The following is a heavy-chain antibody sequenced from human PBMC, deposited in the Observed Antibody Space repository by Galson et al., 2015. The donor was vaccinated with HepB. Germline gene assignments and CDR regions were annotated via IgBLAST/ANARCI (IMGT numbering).Heavy chain of an antibody. Sequence: SLRLSCAASGFTFSSYAMSWVRQAPGKGLEWVSTISDNSGEIHFADSVKGRFTISRDNSKNTLHLQMNSLRAEDTAVYFCARQAYAPFFEYWGQGTLVTVSS. D-gene: IGHD4-17*01. CDR1: GFTFSSYA. CDR2: ISDNSGEI. J-gene: IGHJ4*02. V-gene: IGHV3-23*01. CDR3: ARQAYAPFFEY.